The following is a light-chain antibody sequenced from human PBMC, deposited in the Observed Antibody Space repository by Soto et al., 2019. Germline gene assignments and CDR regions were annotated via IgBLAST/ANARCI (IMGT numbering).Light chain of an antibody. CDR1: QTINNY. CDR2: TVS. J-gene: IGKJ5*01. Sequence: DIQMTQSPSSLSAFVGDRVSITCRASQTINNYLNWFQQKPGEAPRLLIYTVSTLQRGVPSRFSGSGSGTDFTLTISNLQPEDFATYYCHQGHESPVTFGQGTRLEI. CDR3: HQGHESPVT. V-gene: IGKV1-39*01.